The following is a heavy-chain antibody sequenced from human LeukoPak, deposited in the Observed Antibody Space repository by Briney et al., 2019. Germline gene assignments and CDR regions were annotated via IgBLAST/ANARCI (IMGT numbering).Heavy chain of an antibody. D-gene: IGHD2/OR15-2a*01. CDR3: AKSPPYNIGWQIFDY. CDR1: GFASGFTFTSYA. CDR2: MSGGTT. V-gene: IGHV3-23*01. Sequence: GGSLRLSCAASGFASGFTFTSYAMSWVRQGPGKGLEWVSSMSGGTTYYADSVKGRFTISRDNSKNTLYLQMNSLRAEDTALYYCAKSPPYNIGWQIFDYWGQGTLVTVSS. J-gene: IGHJ4*02.